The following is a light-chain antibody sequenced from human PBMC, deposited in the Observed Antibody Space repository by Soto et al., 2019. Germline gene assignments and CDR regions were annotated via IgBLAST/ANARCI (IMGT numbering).Light chain of an antibody. CDR1: QSVSSN. CDR3: QQYNNWPPYT. V-gene: IGKV3D-15*01. Sequence: EILMTQPPATLSVSPGERDTLSCRASQSVSSNLAWYQQKPGQAPRLLIYDASNRATGIPARFSGSGSGTDFTLTISSLEPEDFAVYYCQQYNNWPPYTLGQGTKVDI. J-gene: IGKJ2*01. CDR2: DAS.